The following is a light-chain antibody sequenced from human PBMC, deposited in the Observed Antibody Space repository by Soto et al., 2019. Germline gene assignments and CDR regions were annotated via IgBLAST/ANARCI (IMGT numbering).Light chain of an antibody. CDR1: QSFRGL. CDR2: EAY. J-gene: IGKJ5*01. Sequence: EVVLTHSPVTLSFSPGESAXXSCRASQSFRGLLAWYQQKPGKAPRXXSYEAYNRATGIPPRFSGSGSGTDFTLTISSLEPEGSAVYSCQQRHMGPITFGQGTRLEIK. V-gene: IGKV3-11*01. CDR3: QQRHMGPIT.